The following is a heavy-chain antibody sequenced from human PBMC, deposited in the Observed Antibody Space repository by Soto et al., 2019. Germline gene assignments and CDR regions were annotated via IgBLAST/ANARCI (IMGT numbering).Heavy chain of an antibody. J-gene: IGHJ6*02. D-gene: IGHD6-19*01. Sequence: PGESLKISCKGSGYSFTSYWISWVRQMPGKGLEWMGRIDPSDSYTNYSPSFQGHVTISADKSISTAYLQWSSLKASDTAIYYCARHIAVAGSDYYYGMDVWGQGTTVTVS. CDR3: ARHIAVAGSDYYYGMDV. CDR1: GYSFTSYW. V-gene: IGHV5-10-1*01. CDR2: IDPSDSYT.